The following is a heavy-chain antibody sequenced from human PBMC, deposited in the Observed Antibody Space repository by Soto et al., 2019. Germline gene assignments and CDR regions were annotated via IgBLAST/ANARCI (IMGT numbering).Heavy chain of an antibody. D-gene: IGHD1-1*01. CDR2: IYYNGNT. J-gene: IGHJ5*02. CDR3: AVESFARFDP. V-gene: IGHV4-59*01. CDR1: GGSISSYY. Sequence: QVQLQESGPGLVKPSETLSLTCTVSGGSISSYYWSWIRQPPGKGLEWIGYIYYNGNTNYNPSLKXRVXIXADTSRNQFSLKLTSVTAADTAVYYCAVESFARFDPWGQGILVTVSS.